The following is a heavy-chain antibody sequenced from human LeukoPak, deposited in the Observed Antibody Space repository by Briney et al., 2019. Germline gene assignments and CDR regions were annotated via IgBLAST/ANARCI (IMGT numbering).Heavy chain of an antibody. J-gene: IGHJ4*02. Sequence: GRSLRLSCAASGFTFSSYAMHWVRQAPGKGLEWVAVISYDGSNKYYADSVKGRFTISRDNSKNTLYLQMNSLRAEDTAVYYCARRGAYDSMYYWGQGTLVTVSS. CDR1: GFTFSSYA. CDR3: ARRGAYDSMYY. D-gene: IGHD3-22*01. V-gene: IGHV3-30*01. CDR2: ISYDGSNK.